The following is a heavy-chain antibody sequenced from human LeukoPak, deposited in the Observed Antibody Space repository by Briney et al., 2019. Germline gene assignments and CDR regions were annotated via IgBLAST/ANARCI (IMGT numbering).Heavy chain of an antibody. V-gene: IGHV4-39*07. CDR2: INHSGST. Sequence: KPSQTLSLTCTVSGGSISSGSYYWSWIRQPPGKGQEWIGGINHSGSTNYNPSLKSRVTISVDTSKNQFSLKLSSVTAADTAVYYCARGRRGVIFLNSAPRRIYYMDVWGKGTTVTVSS. CDR3: ARGRRGVIFLNSAPRRIYYMDV. CDR1: GGSISSGSYY. D-gene: IGHD3-10*01. J-gene: IGHJ6*03.